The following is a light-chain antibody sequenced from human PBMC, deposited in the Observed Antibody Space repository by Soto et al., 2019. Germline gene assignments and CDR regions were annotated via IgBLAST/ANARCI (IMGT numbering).Light chain of an antibody. V-gene: IGKV1-39*01. J-gene: IGKJ5*01. CDR1: QSISNY. CDR3: QQANSFLAIT. Sequence: DIQMTQSPSSLSASVGDRVTITCRASQSISNYLNWYQQKPGKAPNLLIYAASSLQSGVPSRFSGSGSGTDFTLTISSLQPEDFATYYCQQANSFLAITFGQGTRLEIK. CDR2: AAS.